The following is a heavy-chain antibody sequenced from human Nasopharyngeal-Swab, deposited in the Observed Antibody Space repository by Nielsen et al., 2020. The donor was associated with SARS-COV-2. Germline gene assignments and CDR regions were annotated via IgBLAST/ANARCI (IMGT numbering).Heavy chain of an antibody. D-gene: IGHD3-10*01. J-gene: IGHJ4*02. CDR2: IWYDGSNK. V-gene: IGHV3-33*01. CDR1: GFTFSSYG. Sequence: GESLKISCAASGFTFSSYGMHWVRQAPGKGLEWVAAIWYDGSNKYYADSVKGRFTISRDNSKNTLYLQMNSLRAEDTAVYYCARDFPFGGDVVYWGQGTLVTVSS. CDR3: ARDFPFGGDVVY.